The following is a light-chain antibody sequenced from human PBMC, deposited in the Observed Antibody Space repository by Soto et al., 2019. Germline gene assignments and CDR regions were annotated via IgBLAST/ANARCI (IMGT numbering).Light chain of an antibody. V-gene: IGKV3-15*01. Sequence: EIVMTQSPSTLSVSPGERATLSCRASQSVSGNLAWYQQKPGQAPRLLIYGASTRATGIPARFSGSGSGTESTLTISSLQSEDFAVYYCQQYNNWPPSFGQGTKVEIK. J-gene: IGKJ1*01. CDR2: GAS. CDR3: QQYNNWPPS. CDR1: QSVSGN.